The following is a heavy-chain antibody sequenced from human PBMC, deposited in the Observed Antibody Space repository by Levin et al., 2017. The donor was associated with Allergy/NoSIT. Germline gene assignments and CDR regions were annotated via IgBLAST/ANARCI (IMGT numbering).Heavy chain of an antibody. CDR3: ARGPTIVMWSMDV. CDR1: GLSLNNAKMG. J-gene: IGHJ6*02. D-gene: IGHD3-16*02. V-gene: IGHV2-26*01. Sequence: PSETLSLTCTVSGLSLNNAKMGVSWIRQPPGKALEWLAHIYSNDDKSYSPSLKNRLTISKDTSKSQVILTMTNMDPVYTATNHCARGPTIVMWSMDVWGQGTTVTVSS. CDR2: IYSNDDK.